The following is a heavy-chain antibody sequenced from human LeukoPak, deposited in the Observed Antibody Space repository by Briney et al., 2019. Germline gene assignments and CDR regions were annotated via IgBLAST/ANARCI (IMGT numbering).Heavy chain of an antibody. D-gene: IGHD5-12*01. Sequence: GASAKVSCKASGYSFTSYGISWVRQAPGQGLEWMGWISAYNGNTNYAQKVQDRVTMTRNTSISTAYMELSSLRSEDTAVYYCARAAPFGYGFDLWGRGTLVTVSS. CDR1: GYSFTSYG. CDR3: ARAAPFGYGFDL. J-gene: IGHJ2*01. V-gene: IGHV1-18*01. CDR2: ISAYNGNT.